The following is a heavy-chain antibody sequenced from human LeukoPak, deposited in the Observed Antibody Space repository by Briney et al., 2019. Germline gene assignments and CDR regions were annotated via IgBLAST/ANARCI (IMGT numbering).Heavy chain of an antibody. D-gene: IGHD4-11*01. CDR2: INAGNGNT. Sequence: ASVKVSCKASGYTFTSYAMHWVRQAPGQRLEWMGWINAGNGNTKYSQKFQGRVTITRDTSASTAYMELSSLRSEDTAVYYCARDPTIVRSFYYYYGMDVWGQGTTVTVSS. J-gene: IGHJ6*02. CDR3: ARDPTIVRSFYYYYGMDV. CDR1: GYTFTSYA. V-gene: IGHV1-3*01.